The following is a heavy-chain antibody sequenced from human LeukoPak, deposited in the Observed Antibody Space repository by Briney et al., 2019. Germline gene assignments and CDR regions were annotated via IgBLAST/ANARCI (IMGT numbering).Heavy chain of an antibody. D-gene: IGHD4-17*01. Sequence: SETLSLTCAVSDDSFSSHYWTWIRQPPGKGLEWIGYISYIGTTNYNPSLKSRVTISIDTSKNQFSLKLSSVTAANTAVYYCARDLVTVTKGFDFWGQGTMVSVSS. CDR2: ISYIGTT. CDR1: DDSFSSHY. J-gene: IGHJ3*01. CDR3: ARDLVTVTKGFDF. V-gene: IGHV4-59*11.